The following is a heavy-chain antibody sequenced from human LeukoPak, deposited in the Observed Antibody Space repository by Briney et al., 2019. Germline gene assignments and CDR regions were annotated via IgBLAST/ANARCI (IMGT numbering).Heavy chain of an antibody. CDR3: ARGVYSSSSAIDY. D-gene: IGHD6-6*01. V-gene: IGHV3-48*04. J-gene: IGHJ4*02. Sequence: PGGSLRLSCAGSGFSFSSYGMHWVRQARGKGVEGVSYISSSGSTIYYADSVKGRFTISRDNAKNSLYLQMNSLRAEDTAVYYCARGVYSSSSAIDYWGQGTLVTVSS. CDR2: ISSSGSTI. CDR1: GFSFSSYG.